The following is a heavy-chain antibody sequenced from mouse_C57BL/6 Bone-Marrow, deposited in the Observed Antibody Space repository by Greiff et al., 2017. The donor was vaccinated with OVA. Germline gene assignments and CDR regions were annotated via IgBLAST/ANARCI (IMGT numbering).Heavy chain of an antibody. CDR1: GFSLTSYG. CDR2: IWSGGST. V-gene: IGHV2-2*01. D-gene: IGHD2-3*01. J-gene: IGHJ4*01. Sequence: QVQLKESGPGLVQPSQSLSITCTVSGFSLTSYGVHWVRQSPGKGLEWLGVIWSGGSTDYNAAFISRLSISKDNSKSQVFFKMNSLQADDTAIYYCARIPYDGYYYAMDYWGQGTSVTVSS. CDR3: ARIPYDGYYYAMDY.